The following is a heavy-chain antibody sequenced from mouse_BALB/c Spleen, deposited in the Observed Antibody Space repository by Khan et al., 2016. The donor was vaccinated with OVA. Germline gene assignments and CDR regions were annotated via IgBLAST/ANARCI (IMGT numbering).Heavy chain of an antibody. CDR2: ISPGSDDT. V-gene: IGHV1-77*01. D-gene: IGHD1-2*01. CDR3: ARRNYFGYTFAY. J-gene: IGHJ3*01. Sequence: QVQLQQSGAELARPGASVKLSCKASGYTFTDYYINWVKQRTGQGLEWIGEISPGSDDTYYNEKFKGKATLTADKSSSTVYMQLSSLTAEASAVYCCARRNYFGYTFAYWGQGTLVTVSA. CDR1: GYTFTDYY.